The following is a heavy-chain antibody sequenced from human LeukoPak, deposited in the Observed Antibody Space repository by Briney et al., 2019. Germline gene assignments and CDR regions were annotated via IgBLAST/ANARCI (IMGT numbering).Heavy chain of an antibody. J-gene: IGHJ4*02. D-gene: IGHD6-19*01. V-gene: IGHV3-33*01. CDR3: ARVSSPYSSGWYVALY. CDR1: GFTFSSYG. Sequence: GGSLRLSCAASGFTFSSYGMHWVRQAPGKGLEWVAVIWYDGSNKYYADSVKGRFTISRDNSKDTLYLQMNSLRAEDTAVYYCARVSSPYSSGWYVALYWGQGTLVTVSS. CDR2: IWYDGSNK.